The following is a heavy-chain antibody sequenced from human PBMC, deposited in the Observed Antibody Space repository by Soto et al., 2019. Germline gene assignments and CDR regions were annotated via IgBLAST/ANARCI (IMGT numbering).Heavy chain of an antibody. CDR2: IYYSGST. CDR1: GGSISSYC. V-gene: IGHV4-59*08. D-gene: IGHD6-19*01. J-gene: IGHJ3*02. Sequence: PSETLSLTCTVSGGSISSYCWSWIRQPPGKGLEWIGYIYYSGSTNYNPSLKSRVTISVDTSKNQFSLKLSSVTAADTAVYYCARRKQWLGDAFDIWGQGTMVTVSS. CDR3: ARRKQWLGDAFDI.